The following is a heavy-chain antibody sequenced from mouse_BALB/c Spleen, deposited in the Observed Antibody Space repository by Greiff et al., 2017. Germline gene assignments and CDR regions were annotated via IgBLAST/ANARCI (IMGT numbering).Heavy chain of an antibody. J-gene: IGHJ4*01. V-gene: IGHV1-82*01. Sequence: QDQLQQSGPELVKPGASVKISCKASGYAFSSSWMNWVKQRPGQGLEWIGRIYPGDGDTNYNGKFKGKATLTADKSSSTAYMQLSCLTSVDSAVYFCARSYYYAMDYWGQGTSVTVSS. CDR1: GYAFSSSW. CDR3: ARSYYYAMDY. CDR2: IYPGDGDT.